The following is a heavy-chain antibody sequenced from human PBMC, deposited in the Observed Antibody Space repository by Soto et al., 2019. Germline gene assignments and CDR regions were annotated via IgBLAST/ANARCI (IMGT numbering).Heavy chain of an antibody. CDR3: AKDSSGYCSGGSCYSPDY. CDR1: GFTFSSYA. D-gene: IGHD2-15*01. V-gene: IGHV3-23*01. Sequence: GGSLRLSCAASGFTFSSYAMSWVRQAPGKGLEWVSAISGSGGSTYYADSVKGRFTISRDNSKNTLYLQMNSLRAEDTAVYYCAKDSSGYCSGGSCYSPDYWGQGTLVTVSS. J-gene: IGHJ4*02. CDR2: ISGSGGST.